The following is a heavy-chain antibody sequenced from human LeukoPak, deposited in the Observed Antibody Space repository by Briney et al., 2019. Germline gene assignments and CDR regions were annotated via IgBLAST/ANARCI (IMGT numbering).Heavy chain of an antibody. CDR3: ARVPPAAGLDF. V-gene: IGHV4-39*07. CDR2: IHSDGRT. CDR1: GGSISDSRT. D-gene: IGHD6-25*01. Sequence: NASETLSLTCTVSGGSISDSRTWGWVRQPPGKGLEWIANIHSDGRTASNPSLRSRLTISQDTSKNQFSLKVSSVTASDTAFYYWARVPPAAGLDFWGQGTLGTVSS. J-gene: IGHJ4*02.